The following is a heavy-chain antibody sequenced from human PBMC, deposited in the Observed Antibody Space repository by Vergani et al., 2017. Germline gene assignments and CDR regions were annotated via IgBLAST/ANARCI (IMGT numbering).Heavy chain of an antibody. J-gene: IGHJ6*02. D-gene: IGHD5-18*01. Sequence: QVQLVQSGAEVKKPGSSVKVSCKASGGTFSSYAISWVRQAPGQGLEWMGGIIPIFGTANYGQKFQGRVTITAEESTSTAYIEPSSLRSEDKAVYYCARGVDTAMSYDVPYYYGMDVWCQRTTVTVSS. CDR1: GGTFSSYA. V-gene: IGHV1-69*12. CDR2: IIPIFGTA. CDR3: ARGVDTAMSYDVPYYYGMDV.